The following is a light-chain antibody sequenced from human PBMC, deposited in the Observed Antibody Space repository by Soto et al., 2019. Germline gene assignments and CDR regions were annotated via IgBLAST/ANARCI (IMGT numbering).Light chain of an antibody. CDR2: DVS. V-gene: IGLV2-14*01. CDR1: SSDIGDYNY. J-gene: IGLJ3*02. Sequence: QSALTQPASVSGSPGQSSTISCTGTSSDIGDYNYVSWYQQYPGKVPKLVIYDVSHRPSGVSNRFSGSKSGNTASLTISGLQAEDEADYYCSSSTTTTSLVVFGGGIKLTVL. CDR3: SSSTTTTSLVV.